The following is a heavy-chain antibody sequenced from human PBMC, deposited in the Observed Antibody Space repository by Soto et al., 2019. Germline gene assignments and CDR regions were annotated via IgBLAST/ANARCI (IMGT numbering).Heavy chain of an antibody. CDR1: GGSISSGGYS. CDR3: ARGMTTVTTYDY. J-gene: IGHJ4*02. V-gene: IGHV4-30-2*01. Sequence: SETLSLTCAVSGGSISSGGYSWSWIRQPPGKGLEWIGYIYHSGSTYYHPSLKSRVTISVDRSKNQFSLKLSSVTAADTAVYYCARGMTTVTTYDYWGQGTLVTVSS. D-gene: IGHD4-4*01. CDR2: IYHSGST.